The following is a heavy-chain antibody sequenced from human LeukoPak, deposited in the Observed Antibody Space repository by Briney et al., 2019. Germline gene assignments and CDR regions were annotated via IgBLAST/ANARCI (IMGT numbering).Heavy chain of an antibody. Sequence: GGSLRLSCAASGFTFSSYAMSWVRQAPGKGLEWASGISGSGGSTYYADSVKGRFTISRDNSKNTLYLQMNSLRAEDTAVYYCAKDTRYSSSPEYPDYWGQGTLVTVSS. D-gene: IGHD6-13*01. V-gene: IGHV3-23*01. J-gene: IGHJ4*02. CDR1: GFTFSSYA. CDR2: ISGSGGST. CDR3: AKDTRYSSSPEYPDY.